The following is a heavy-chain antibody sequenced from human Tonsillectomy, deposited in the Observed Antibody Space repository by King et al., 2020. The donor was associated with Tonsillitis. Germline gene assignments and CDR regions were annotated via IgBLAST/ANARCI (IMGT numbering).Heavy chain of an antibody. CDR3: ARDFGSGIYGGPDL. CDR1: GYTFTTYG. J-gene: IGHJ4*02. CDR2: ISTYNGYT. V-gene: IGHV1-18*01. Sequence: LQLVQSGVEVKKPGASVKVSCKASGYTFTTYGISWVRQAPGQGLEWMGWISTYNGYTNYAQKFQDRVTMTTDTSTTTAYMELRSLTSDDTAVYYCARDFGSGIYGGPDLWGQGTLVTVSS. D-gene: IGHD3-3*02.